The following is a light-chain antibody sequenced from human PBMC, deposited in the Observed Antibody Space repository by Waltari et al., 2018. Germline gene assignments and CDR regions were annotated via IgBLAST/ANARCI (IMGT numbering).Light chain of an antibody. CDR2: DAS. J-gene: IGKJ1*01. CDR1: QGVSDNY. V-gene: IGKV3-20*01. CDR3: QQYDNSLWT. Sequence: EIVLSPSPGTLSLSPGESATLPRRARQGVSDNYLAWYQQRPGQAPRLLIFDASSRPTGIPDRFSGSGSGTDFTLTIRGLEPEDFAVYYCQQYDNSLWTFGQGTRVEI.